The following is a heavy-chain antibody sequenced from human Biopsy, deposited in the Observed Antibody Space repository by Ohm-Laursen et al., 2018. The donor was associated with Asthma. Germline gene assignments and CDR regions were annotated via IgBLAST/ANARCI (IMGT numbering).Heavy chain of an antibody. J-gene: IGHJ4*02. CDR1: GGSIGTSTYY. CDR3: ARLWEEVDC. Sequence: SETLSLTCTVSGGSIGTSTYYWGWIRQPPGKGLEWIASIYYSGNTYYNPSLKSRVTISLDTSNNHFSLRLSPVTAADTAVYYCARLWEEVDCWGQGTLVTVSS. CDR2: IYYSGNT. D-gene: IGHD1-26*01. V-gene: IGHV4-39*01.